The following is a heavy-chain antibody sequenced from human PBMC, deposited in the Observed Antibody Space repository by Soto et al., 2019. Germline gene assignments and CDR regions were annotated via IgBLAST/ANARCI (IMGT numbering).Heavy chain of an antibody. CDR2: IWYDGSNK. J-gene: IGHJ2*01. Sequence: QVQLVESGGGVVQPGRSLRLSCAASGFTFSSYGMHWVRQAPGKGLEWVAVIWYDGSNKYYADSVKGRFTISRDNSKNTLYLQMNSLRAEDTAVYYCASSKGREYSGYDWWYFDLWGRGTLVTVSS. D-gene: IGHD5-12*01. CDR1: GFTFSSYG. CDR3: ASSKGREYSGYDWWYFDL. V-gene: IGHV3-33*01.